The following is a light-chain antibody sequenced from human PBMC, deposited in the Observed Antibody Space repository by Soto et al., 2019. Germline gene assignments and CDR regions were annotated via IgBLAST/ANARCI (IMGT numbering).Light chain of an antibody. CDR2: AAS. CDR3: QQYYNWPWT. Sequence: EIVMTQSPATLSVSPGERTTLSCRASQSVSSNLAWYQQKPGQAPRLLIYAASTRATGIPARFSGSGSGTEFTLTISSLQSEDFAVYYCQQYYNWPWTFGQGTKVEIK. J-gene: IGKJ1*01. CDR1: QSVSSN. V-gene: IGKV3D-15*01.